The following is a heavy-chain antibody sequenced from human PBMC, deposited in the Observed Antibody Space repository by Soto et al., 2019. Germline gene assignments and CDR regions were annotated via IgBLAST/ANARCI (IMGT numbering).Heavy chain of an antibody. CDR2: TYNRGST. J-gene: IGHJ5*02. CDR1: GGSISSGGYY. CDR3: ARGPAP. V-gene: IGHV4-31*03. Sequence: QVQLQESGPGLVKPSQTLSLTCTVSGGSISSGGYYWSWIRQHPGKGLEWIGYTYNRGSTYYNASHQSRVTISADTSKNQFSLKLSSVTAADTAVYYCARGPAPWGQGTLVTVSS.